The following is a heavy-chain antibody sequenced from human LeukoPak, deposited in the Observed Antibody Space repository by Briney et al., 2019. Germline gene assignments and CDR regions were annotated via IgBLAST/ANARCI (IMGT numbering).Heavy chain of an antibody. CDR2: IYSGGST. CDR3: ARGDWFDP. V-gene: IGHV3-66*01. Sequence: GGSLRLSCAASEFSVGSNYMTWVRQAPGKGLEWVSLIYSGGSTYYADSVKGRFTISRDNSKNTLYLQMNSLRAEDTAVYYCARGDWFDPWGQGTLVTVSS. J-gene: IGHJ5*02. CDR1: EFSVGSNY.